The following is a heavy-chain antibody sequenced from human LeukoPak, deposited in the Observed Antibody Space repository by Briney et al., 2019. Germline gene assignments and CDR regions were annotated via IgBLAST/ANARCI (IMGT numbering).Heavy chain of an antibody. V-gene: IGHV1-2*02. D-gene: IGHD3-10*01. J-gene: IGHJ4*02. CDR1: GYTFTGYY. CDR2: INPNSGGT. CDR3: ARVNLYFDYYGSGRPFDY. Sequence: ASVKVSCKASGYTFTGYYMHWVRQAPGQGLEWMGWINPNSGGTNYAQKFQGRVTMTRDTSISTAYMELSRLRSDDTAAYYCARVNLYFDYYGSGRPFDYWGQGTLVTVSS.